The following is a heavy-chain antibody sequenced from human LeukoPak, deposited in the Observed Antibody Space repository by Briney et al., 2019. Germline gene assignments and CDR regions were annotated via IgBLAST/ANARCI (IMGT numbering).Heavy chain of an antibody. V-gene: IGHV3-11*06. CDR3: ARDQVNYSNYPGA. J-gene: IGHJ5*02. D-gene: IGHD4-11*01. CDR1: GFTFSDYD. CDR2: ISSSSSYT. Sequence: PGGSLRLSCAASGFTFSDYDMSWIRQAPGKGLEWVSYISSSSSYTNYADSVKGRFTISRDNAKNSLYLQMNSLRAEDTAVYYCARDQVNYSNYPGAWGQGTLVTVSS.